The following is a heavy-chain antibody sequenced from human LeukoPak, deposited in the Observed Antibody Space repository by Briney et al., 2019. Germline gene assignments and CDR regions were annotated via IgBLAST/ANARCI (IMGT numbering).Heavy chain of an antibody. J-gene: IGHJ4*02. CDR1: GFTVSSNY. CDR2: IYSGGST. D-gene: IGHD6-13*01. V-gene: IGHV3-66*01. CDR3: VRVQESSSWSERYFDY. Sequence: GGSLRLSCAASGFTVSSNYMSWVRQAPGKGLEWVSVIYSGGSTYYADSVKGRFTISRDNSKNTLYLQMNSLRAEDTAVYYCVRVQESSSWSERYFDYWGQGTLVTVSS.